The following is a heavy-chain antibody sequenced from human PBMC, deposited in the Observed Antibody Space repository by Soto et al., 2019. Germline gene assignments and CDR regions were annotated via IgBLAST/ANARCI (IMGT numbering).Heavy chain of an antibody. CDR3: ARELRRACDV. CDR2: SSPFNADP. V-gene: IGHV1-18*01. CDR1: GYTFAHFG. Sequence: QVQLVQSGAEVKKPGASVRVSCRASGYTFAHFGINWVRQAPGQGLEWIGWSSPFNADPKYAQRVQGRLTMTTDISTSTAYMELRSRRSDDPAVYYCARELRRACDVWGQGTVVTVSS. D-gene: IGHD2-15*01. J-gene: IGHJ3*01.